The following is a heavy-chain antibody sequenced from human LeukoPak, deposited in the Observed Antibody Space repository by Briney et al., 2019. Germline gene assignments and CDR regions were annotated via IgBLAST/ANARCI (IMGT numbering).Heavy chain of an antibody. CDR2: IWYDGSRD. V-gene: IGHV3-33*01. J-gene: IGHJ4*02. CDR3: ARERGSYAADY. D-gene: IGHD1-26*01. CDR1: GFTFRNYG. Sequence: GTSLRLSCAASGFTFRNYGMNWVRQAPGKGLEWVALIWYDGSRDYYVDFVKGRFTVSRDNSKNTLYLQMKNLRAEDTAVYYCARERGSYAADYWGQGTLVTVSS.